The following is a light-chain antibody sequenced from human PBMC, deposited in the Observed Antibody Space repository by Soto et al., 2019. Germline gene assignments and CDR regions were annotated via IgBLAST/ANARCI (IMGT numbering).Light chain of an antibody. V-gene: IGLV3-1*01. J-gene: IGLJ2*01. CDR3: QAWDSSTVV. Sequence: SYELTQSPSVSVSPGQTASITCSGAKLGDKYACWYQQKPGQSPVLVIYQDSERPSGIPERFSGSNSGNTATLTISGTQAMDEADYYCQAWDSSTVVFGGGTKLTVL. CDR1: KLGDKY. CDR2: QDS.